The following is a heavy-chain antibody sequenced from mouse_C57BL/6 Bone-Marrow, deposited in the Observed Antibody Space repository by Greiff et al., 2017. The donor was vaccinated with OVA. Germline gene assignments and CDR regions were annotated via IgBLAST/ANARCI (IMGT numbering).Heavy chain of an antibody. Sequence: QVQLQQPGAELVKPGASVKVSCKASGYTFTSYWMHWVKQRPGQGLEWIGEIDPSDSYTNYNQKFKGKATLTVDTSSSTAYMQLSSLTSEDSAVYYCARGDLLWLRRDWYFDVWGTGTTVTVSS. D-gene: IGHD2-2*01. J-gene: IGHJ1*03. CDR1: GYTFTSYW. V-gene: IGHV1-69*02. CDR2: IDPSDSYT. CDR3: ARGDLLWLRRDWYFDV.